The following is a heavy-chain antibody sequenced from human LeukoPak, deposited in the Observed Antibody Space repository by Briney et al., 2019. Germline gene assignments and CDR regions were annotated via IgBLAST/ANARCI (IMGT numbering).Heavy chain of an antibody. V-gene: IGHV5-10-1*01. CDR2: IDPSDSYT. Sequence: PGESLKISCKGSGYSFTSYWIGWVRQMPGKGLEWMGRIDPSDSYTNYSPSFQGHVTISADKSISTAYLQWSSLKASDTAMYYCARTKGGLLGPGYYYYGMDVWGQGTTVTVSS. J-gene: IGHJ6*02. CDR1: GYSFTSYW. D-gene: IGHD3-10*01. CDR3: ARTKGGLLGPGYYYYGMDV.